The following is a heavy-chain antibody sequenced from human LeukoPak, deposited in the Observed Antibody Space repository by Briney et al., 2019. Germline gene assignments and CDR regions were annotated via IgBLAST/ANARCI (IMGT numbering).Heavy chain of an antibody. CDR1: GGSFSGYY. J-gene: IGHJ4*02. CDR3: ARSPVAGSYYPFDY. V-gene: IGHV4-34*01. Sequence: SETLSLTCAVYGGSFSGYYWSWIRQPPGKGLEWIGEINHSGSTNYNPSLKSRVTISVGTSKNQFSLKLSSVTAADTAVYYCARSPVAGSYYPFDYWGQGTLVTVSS. CDR2: INHSGST. D-gene: IGHD3-10*01.